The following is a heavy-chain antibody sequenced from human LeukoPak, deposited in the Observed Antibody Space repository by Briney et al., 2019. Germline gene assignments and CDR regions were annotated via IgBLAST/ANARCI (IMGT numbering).Heavy chain of an antibody. D-gene: IGHD6-19*01. CDR2: IYYSGST. Sequence: SETLSLTCTVSGGSISSYYWSWIRQPPGKGLEWIGYIYYSGSTNYNPSLKSRVTISVDTSKNQVSLELNSVTAADTAVYYCARGSGWYYYWGQGTLVTVSS. CDR1: GGSISSYY. V-gene: IGHV4-59*01. CDR3: ARGSGWYYY. J-gene: IGHJ4*02.